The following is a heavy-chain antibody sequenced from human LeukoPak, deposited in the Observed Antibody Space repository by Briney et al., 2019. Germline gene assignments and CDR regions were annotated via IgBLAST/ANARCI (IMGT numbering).Heavy chain of an antibody. V-gene: IGHV3-23*01. D-gene: IGHD2/OR15-2a*01. CDR2: ISGSGGST. Sequence: GGSLRLSCAASGFTFSSYAMSWVRQAPGKGLEWVSAISGSGGSTYYADSVKGRFTISRDNSKNTLYLQMNSLRAEDTAVYYCASNRRWYCGMDVWGQGTTVTVSS. J-gene: IGHJ6*02. CDR1: GFTFSSYA. CDR3: ASNRRWYCGMDV.